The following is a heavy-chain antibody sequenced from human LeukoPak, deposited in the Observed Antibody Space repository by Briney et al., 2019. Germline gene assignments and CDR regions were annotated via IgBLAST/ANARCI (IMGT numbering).Heavy chain of an antibody. CDR2: VSYDGDFK. D-gene: IGHD6-19*01. J-gene: IGHJ4*02. CDR1: GFVFSKYA. Sequence: LTGGSLRLSCVGSGFVFSKYAVHWVRQAPGKGLEWAAVVSYDGDFKLYGDSVKGRFTISRDNSQNMLFLQMNDLRPQDAATYFCARDPYSHDSSGFSYFLQYWGQGTVVTVSS. CDR3: ARDPYSHDSSGFSYFLQY. V-gene: IGHV3-30-3*01.